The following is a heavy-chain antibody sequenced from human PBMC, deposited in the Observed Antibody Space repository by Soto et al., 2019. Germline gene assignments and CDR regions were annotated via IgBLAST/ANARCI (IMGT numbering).Heavy chain of an antibody. CDR2: TYYRSKWYN. J-gene: IGHJ4*02. CDR3: SREGLTHLVGADKTRVSQCSFDY. CDR1: GDSVSSNSAA. V-gene: IGHV6-1*01. Sequence: SQTLSLTCAISGDSVSSNSAAWNWIRQSPSRGLEWLGRTYYRSKWYNDYAVSVKSRITINPDTSKNQFSLQLNSVTPEDTDVYYYSREGLTHLVGADKTRVSQCSFDYWGQGSRVTVSS. D-gene: IGHD1-26*01.